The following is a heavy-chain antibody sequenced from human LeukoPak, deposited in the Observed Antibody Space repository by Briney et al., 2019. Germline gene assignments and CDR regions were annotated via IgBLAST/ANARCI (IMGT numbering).Heavy chain of an antibody. V-gene: IGHV3-21*04. CDR2: ISSSSSYI. J-gene: IGHJ3*02. D-gene: IGHD3-22*01. CDR3: ARASYYYDTTGLGAVDI. Sequence: GGSLRLSCAASGFTFSSYSMNWVRQAPGKGLEWVSFISSSSSYIYYADSVKGRFTISRDDTKKSLFLQMNSLRTEDTALYYCARASYYYDTTGLGAVDIWGQGTMVTVSS. CDR1: GFTFSSYS.